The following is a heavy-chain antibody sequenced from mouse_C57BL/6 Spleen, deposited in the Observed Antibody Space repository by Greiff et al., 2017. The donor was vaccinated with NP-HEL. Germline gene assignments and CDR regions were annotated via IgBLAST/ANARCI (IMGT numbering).Heavy chain of an antibody. CDR1: GYTFTSYT. D-gene: IGHD3-2*02. Sequence: VQLQQSGAELARPGASVKMSCKASGYTFTSYTMHWVKQRPGQGLDWIGYINPSSGYTKYNQKFKDKATLTADKSSSTAYMQLSSLTSEDSAVYYCAREGELKLPNCYAMDYWSQGTSVTVSS. CDR3: AREGELKLPNCYAMDY. J-gene: IGHJ4*01. V-gene: IGHV1-4*01. CDR2: INPSSGYT.